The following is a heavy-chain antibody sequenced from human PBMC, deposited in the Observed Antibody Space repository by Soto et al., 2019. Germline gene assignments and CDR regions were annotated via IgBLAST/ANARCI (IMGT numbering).Heavy chain of an antibody. D-gene: IGHD6-13*01. Sequence: WASVKVSCKASGFTFTGYYMHWVRQAPGQGLEWIGWINPNSGVANYAQKFHDWVTITRDTSITTAYMELSGLKSDDTAVYFCAKDDAGHPDFWGQGTLVTVSS. J-gene: IGHJ4*02. V-gene: IGHV1-2*04. CDR3: AKDDAGHPDF. CDR1: GFTFTGYY. CDR2: INPNSGVA.